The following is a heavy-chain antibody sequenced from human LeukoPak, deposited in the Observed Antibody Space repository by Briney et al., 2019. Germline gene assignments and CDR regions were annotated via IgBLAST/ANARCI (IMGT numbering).Heavy chain of an antibody. Sequence: PSETLSLTCTVSGGSISSGGYYWSWIRQRPGKGLEWIGYIHSSGSTYYNPSLKSRVIISADMSKNQFSLKLSSVTAADTAVYYCARHKFDSSGYYFIVWGQGTLVTVSS. J-gene: IGHJ4*02. CDR3: ARHKFDSSGYYFIV. CDR2: IHSSGST. CDR1: GGSISSGGYY. V-gene: IGHV4-31*03. D-gene: IGHD3-22*01.